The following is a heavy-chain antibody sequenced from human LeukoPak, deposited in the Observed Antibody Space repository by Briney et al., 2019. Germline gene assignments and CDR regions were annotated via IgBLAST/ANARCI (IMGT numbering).Heavy chain of an antibody. CDR2: INQDGSEK. CDR3: AMDAAVKDS. D-gene: IGHD4-17*01. CDR1: GFSFSTYW. Sequence: PGGSLRLSCAASGFSFSTYWMSWVRQAPGKGLEWVAAINQDGSEKYYVDSVKGRFTISRDNAKNTLYLQMNSLRAEDTAVYYCAMDAAVKDSWGQGTLVTVSS. V-gene: IGHV3-7*04. J-gene: IGHJ4*02.